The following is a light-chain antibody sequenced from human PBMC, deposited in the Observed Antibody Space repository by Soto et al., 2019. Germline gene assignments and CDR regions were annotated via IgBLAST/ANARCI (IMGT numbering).Light chain of an antibody. J-gene: IGKJ4*01. CDR1: QSVSSN. Sequence: EIVMTQSPATLSVSPGERATLSCRASQSVSSNLAWYQQEPGQAPRLLIYGASTRATGIPARFSGSGSGTEFTLTISSLQSGDFAVYYCQQYNNWPLTFGGGTKVEIK. CDR3: QQYNNWPLT. CDR2: GAS. V-gene: IGKV3-15*01.